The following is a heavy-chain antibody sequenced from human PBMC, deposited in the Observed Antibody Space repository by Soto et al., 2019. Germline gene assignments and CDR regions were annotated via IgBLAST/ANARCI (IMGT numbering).Heavy chain of an antibody. J-gene: IGHJ4*02. Sequence: QVQLQESGPGLVKPSGTLSLTCHVSGSSMSDYYWSWIRQSPGKGLAWFGYIYHTGTTNYTPSLKRRVTMSIDTSSNQFSLIVRSVTDADTAVYFCTRVTLDYTYGPEFWGQGTLVTVSS. D-gene: IGHD5-18*01. CDR3: TRVTLDYTYGPEF. V-gene: IGHV4-59*01. CDR2: IYHTGTT. CDR1: GSSMSDYY.